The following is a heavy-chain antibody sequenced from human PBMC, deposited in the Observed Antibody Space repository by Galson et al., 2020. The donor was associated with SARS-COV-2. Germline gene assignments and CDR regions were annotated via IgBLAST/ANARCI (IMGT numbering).Heavy chain of an antibody. CDR2: ISDIDDRA. Sequence: PGGSLRLSCAASGFTFSNYAMSWVRQAPGERLEWVSAISDIDDRAYYADSVNGRFTISRDNSKNTLYLQMDNLRVEDTAIYYCAKEPSTKGIADYCGPGTLVTVS. CDR1: GFTFSNYA. CDR3: AKEPSTKGIADY. V-gene: IGHV3-23*01. J-gene: IGHJ4*02.